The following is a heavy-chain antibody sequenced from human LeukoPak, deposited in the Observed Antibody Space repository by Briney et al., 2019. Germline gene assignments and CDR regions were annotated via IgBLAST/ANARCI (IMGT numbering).Heavy chain of an antibody. CDR2: ISGGGVKT. CDR3: AKARDAYNFYYFDY. CDR1: GFTFSSYV. J-gene: IGHJ4*02. Sequence: GGSLRLSCAGSGFTFSSYVMSWVRQAPGKGLEWVSIISGGGVKTYYADSVKGRFTISGDNSKNTLYLQMNSLRAEDTAVYYCAKARDAYNFYYFDYWGQGTLVTVSS. D-gene: IGHD5-24*01. V-gene: IGHV3-23*01.